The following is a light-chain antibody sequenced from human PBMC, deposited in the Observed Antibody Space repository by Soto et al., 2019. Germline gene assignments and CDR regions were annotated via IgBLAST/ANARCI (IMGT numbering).Light chain of an antibody. CDR2: DAS. CDR3: QQYNTWPWT. CDR1: QAISSW. J-gene: IGKJ1*01. V-gene: IGKV1-5*01. Sequence: IQMTQSPSTLSGSVGDRVTITCRASQAISSWLAWYQQKPGKAPNLLIHDASSLESGVPSRFSGSGSGTEFTLSISSLQSDDFAVYYCQQYNTWPWTFGQGTKVDIK.